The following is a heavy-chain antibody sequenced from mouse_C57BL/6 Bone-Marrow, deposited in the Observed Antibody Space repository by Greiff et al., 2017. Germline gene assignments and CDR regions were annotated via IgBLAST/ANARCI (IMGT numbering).Heavy chain of an antibody. CDR1: GFTFSSYG. V-gene: IGHV5-6*01. CDR3: ARQIYYDYDPLAY. CDR2: ISSGGSYT. J-gene: IGHJ3*01. D-gene: IGHD2-4*01. Sequence: EVMLVESGGDLVKPGGSLKLSCAASGFTFSSYGMSWVRQTPDKRLEWVATISSGGSYTYYPDSVKGRFTISRDNAKNTLYLQMSSLKSEDTAMYYCARQIYYDYDPLAYWGQGTLVTVSA.